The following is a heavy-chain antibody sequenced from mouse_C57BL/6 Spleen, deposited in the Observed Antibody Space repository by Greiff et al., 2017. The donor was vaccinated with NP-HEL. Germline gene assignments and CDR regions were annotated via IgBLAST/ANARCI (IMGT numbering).Heavy chain of an antibody. CDR3: ARDRNYGSSFGY. J-gene: IGHJ2*01. Sequence: EVMLVESGGGLVKPGGSLKLSCAASGFTFSSYAMSWVRQTPEKRLEWVGTICDGGSYTYYPDNVQGRFTISRDHAKNNLYLQMSHLKSEDTAMYYCARDRNYGSSFGYWGQGSTLTDS. V-gene: IGHV5-4*01. CDR1: GFTFSSYA. CDR2: ICDGGSYT. D-gene: IGHD1-1*01.